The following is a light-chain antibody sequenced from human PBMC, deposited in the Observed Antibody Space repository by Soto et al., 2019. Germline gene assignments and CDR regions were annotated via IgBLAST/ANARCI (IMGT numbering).Light chain of an antibody. J-gene: IGLJ1*01. V-gene: IGLV2-14*01. CDR3: SSYTSSSTRV. CDR1: SSDVGGYNY. CDR2: EVS. Sequence: QSALTQPASVSGSPGQSITISCTGTSSDVGGYNYVSWYQQHPGKAPKLMIYEVSNRPSGVSNGFSGSKSGNTASLTISGLPAEDEADYYCSSYTSSSTRVFGTATTVTVL.